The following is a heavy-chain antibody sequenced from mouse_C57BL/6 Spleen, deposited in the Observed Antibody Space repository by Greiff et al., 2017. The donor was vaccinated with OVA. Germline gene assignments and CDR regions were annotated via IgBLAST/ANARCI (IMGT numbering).Heavy chain of an antibody. CDR1: GFNIKDDY. J-gene: IGHJ2*01. CDR2: IDPENGDT. D-gene: IGHD2-3*01. Sequence: VQLQQSGAELVRPGASVKLSCTASGFNIKDDYMHWVKQRPEQGLEWIGRIDPENGDTAYASKFQGKATITADTSSNTAYLQLSSLTSDDSAVYCCTPADSYYPYYFDVWGKGTTLTVSS. CDR3: TPADSYYPYYFDV. V-gene: IGHV14-4*01.